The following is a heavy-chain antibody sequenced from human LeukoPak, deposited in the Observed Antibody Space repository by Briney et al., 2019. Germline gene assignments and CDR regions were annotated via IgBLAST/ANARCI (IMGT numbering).Heavy chain of an antibody. CDR1: GFTFSSYS. J-gene: IGHJ5*02. D-gene: IGHD3-9*01. V-gene: IGHV3-48*01. CDR2: I. Sequence: PGGSLRLSCAASGFTFSSYSMNWVRQAPGKGLEWVSYIYYADSVKGRFTISRDNAKNSLYLQMNSLRAEDTAVYYCARALRYFDWLSTSPEYNWFDPWGQGTLATVSS. CDR3: ARALRYFDWLSTSPEYNWFDP.